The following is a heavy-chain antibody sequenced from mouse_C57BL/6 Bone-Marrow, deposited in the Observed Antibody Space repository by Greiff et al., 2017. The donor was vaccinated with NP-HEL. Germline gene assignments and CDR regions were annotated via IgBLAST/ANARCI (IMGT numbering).Heavy chain of an antibody. Sequence: EVQRVESGGGLVQPGGSLKLSCAASGFTFSDYYMYWVRQTPEKRLEWVAYISNGGGSTYYPDTVKGRFTISTDNAKNTLYLQMSRLKSEDTAMYYCATEAPYYYGSSYGNYYAKDYWGQGTSVTVSS. CDR2: ISNGGGST. CDR1: GFTFSDYY. V-gene: IGHV5-12*01. CDR3: ATEAPYYYGSSYGNYYAKDY. J-gene: IGHJ4*01. D-gene: IGHD1-1*01.